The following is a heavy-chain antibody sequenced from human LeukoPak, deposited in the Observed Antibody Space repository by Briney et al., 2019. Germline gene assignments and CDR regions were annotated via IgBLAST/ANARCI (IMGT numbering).Heavy chain of an antibody. CDR2: ISSRSSDI. D-gene: IGHD3-9*01. CDR1: RVTFSGYT. Sequence: PGGSLRLSCTASRVTFSGYTMNWARQAPGKGLEWVSSISSRSSDIYYAASVKGRFTISRDNARNSLYLQMSSLRAEDTAVYYCARALYYDILTGYQTHTYYFDYWGQGTLVTVSS. CDR3: ARALYYDILTGYQTHTYYFDY. V-gene: IGHV3-21*01. J-gene: IGHJ4*02.